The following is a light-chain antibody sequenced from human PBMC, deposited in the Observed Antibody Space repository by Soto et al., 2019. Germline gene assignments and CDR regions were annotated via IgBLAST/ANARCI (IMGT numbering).Light chain of an antibody. CDR2: EVS. Sequence: QSVLTQPASVSGSHGHSITISCTGTSSDVGAYTYVSWYQQHPGKAPKLMIFEVSDRPSGVSNRFSGSKSGNTASLTISGLQAEDEADYYCSSYTTSNTLVFGGGTKLTVL. CDR3: SSYTTSNTLV. V-gene: IGLV2-14*01. J-gene: IGLJ2*01. CDR1: SSDVGAYTY.